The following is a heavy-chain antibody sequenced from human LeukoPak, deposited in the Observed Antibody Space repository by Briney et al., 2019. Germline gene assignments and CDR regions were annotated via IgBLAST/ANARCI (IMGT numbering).Heavy chain of an antibody. CDR3: VRGSGSTIDY. Sequence: SGPALVKPTQTLTLTCTFSGFSLSTSGMRVSWIRQPPGKALEWLARIDWDDDKFYSTSLKTRLTISKDTSKNQVVPTMTNMDPVDTATYYCVRGSGSTIDYWGQGTLVTVSS. CDR2: IDWDDDK. J-gene: IGHJ4*02. CDR1: GFSLSTSGMR. D-gene: IGHD3-10*01. V-gene: IGHV2-70*04.